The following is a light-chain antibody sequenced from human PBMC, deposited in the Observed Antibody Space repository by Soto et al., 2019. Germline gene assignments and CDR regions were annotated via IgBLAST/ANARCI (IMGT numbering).Light chain of an antibody. J-gene: IGLJ2*01. CDR2: EVS. CDR1: SSDVGGYNC. V-gene: IGLV2-14*01. Sequence: QSALAQPASVSGSPGQSITISCTGISSDVGGYNCVSWDQQHPGKAPKLIIYEVSNRPPGFSNRFSGSKSGNTASLTLSGLQADDEADYYCSSYTNPSVVFGGGPKVTVL. CDR3: SSYTNPSVV.